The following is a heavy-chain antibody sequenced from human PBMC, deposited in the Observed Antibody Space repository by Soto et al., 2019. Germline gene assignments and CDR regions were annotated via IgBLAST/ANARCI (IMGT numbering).Heavy chain of an antibody. CDR3: ARQEGYYDGSGSLEYAFDI. CDR2: IYYSGST. Sequence: SETLSLTCTVSGGSISSYYWSWIRQPPGKGLEWIGYIYYSGSTNYNPSLKSRVTISVDTSKNQFSLKLSSVTAADTAVYYCARQEGYYDGSGSLEYAFDIWGQGTMGTASS. D-gene: IGHD3-10*01. J-gene: IGHJ3*02. V-gene: IGHV4-59*08. CDR1: GGSISSYY.